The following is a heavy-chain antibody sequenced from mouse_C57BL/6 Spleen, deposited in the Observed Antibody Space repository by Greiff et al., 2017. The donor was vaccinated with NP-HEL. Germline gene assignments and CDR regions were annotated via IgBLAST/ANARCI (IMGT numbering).Heavy chain of an antibody. CDR2: IYPRSGNT. Sequence: VKLQESGAELARPGASVKLSCKASGYTFTSYGISWVKQRTGQGLEWIGEIYPRSGNTYYNEKFKGKATLTADKSSSTAYMELRSLPSEDSAVYFCARGGVYDVLAYWGQGTLVTVSA. J-gene: IGHJ3*01. CDR1: GYTFTSYG. V-gene: IGHV1-81*01. CDR3: ARGGVYDVLAY. D-gene: IGHD2-12*01.